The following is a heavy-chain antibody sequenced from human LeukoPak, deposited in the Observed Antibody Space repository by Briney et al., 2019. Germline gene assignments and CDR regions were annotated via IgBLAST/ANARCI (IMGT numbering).Heavy chain of an antibody. CDR1: GFTFSSYG. Sequence: GGSLRLSCAASGFTFSSYGMHWVRQAPGKGLEWVAVISYDGSNKYYADSVKGRFTIYRDNSKNTLYLQMNSLRAEDTAVYYCAVLSYPYEIVVVGGAFDYWGQGTLVTVSS. J-gene: IGHJ4*02. CDR2: ISYDGSNK. CDR3: AVLSYPYEIVVVGGAFDY. V-gene: IGHV3-30*03. D-gene: IGHD3-22*01.